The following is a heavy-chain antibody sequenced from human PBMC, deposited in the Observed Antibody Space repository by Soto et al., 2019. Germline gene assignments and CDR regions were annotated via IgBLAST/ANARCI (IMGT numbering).Heavy chain of an antibody. J-gene: IGHJ6*02. CDR3: TRDMGGYSGYDYRYYYYGMDV. CDR1: GFTFGDYA. V-gene: IGHV3-49*03. D-gene: IGHD5-12*01. Sequence: GGSLRLSCTASGFTFGDYAMSWFRQAPGKGLEWVGFIRSKAYGGTTEYAASVKGRFTISRDDSKSIAYLQMNSLKTEDTAVYYCTRDMGGYSGYDYRYYYYGMDVWGQGTTVTVSS. CDR2: IRSKAYGGTT.